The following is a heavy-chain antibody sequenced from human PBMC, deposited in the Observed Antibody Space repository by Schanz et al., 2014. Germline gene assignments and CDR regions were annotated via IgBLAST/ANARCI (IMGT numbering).Heavy chain of an antibody. Sequence: QVQLVQSGAEVKKPGASVKVSCRASGYPFTSDDITWVRQAPGQGLEWMGWITAYNGDTNYALKLQGRVTMTTDTSTGTAYMELRSLRSDDTALYYCARGGYSSGWYDRDIAHFDYWGQGTLVTVSS. CDR3: ARGGYSSGWYDRDIAHFDY. V-gene: IGHV1-18*01. D-gene: IGHD6-19*01. CDR2: ITAYNGDT. J-gene: IGHJ4*02. CDR1: GYPFTSDD.